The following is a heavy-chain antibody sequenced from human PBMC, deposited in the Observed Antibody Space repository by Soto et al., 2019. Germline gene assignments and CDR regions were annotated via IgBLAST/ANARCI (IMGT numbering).Heavy chain of an antibody. D-gene: IGHD3-22*01. J-gene: IGHJ5*02. CDR1: GGSISSYY. CDR3: ARDSLASTDPYYDSSGYYRWFDP. CDR2: IYYSGST. V-gene: IGHV4-59*01. Sequence: SLTCTVSGGSISSYYWSWIRQPPGKGLEWIGCIYYSGSTNYNPSLKSRVTISVDTSKNQFSPKLSSVTAADTAVYYCARDSLASTDPYYDSSGYYRWFDPWGQGTLVTVSS.